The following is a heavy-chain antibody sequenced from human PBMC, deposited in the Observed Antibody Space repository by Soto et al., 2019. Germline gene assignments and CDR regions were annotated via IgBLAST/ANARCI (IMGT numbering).Heavy chain of an antibody. CDR1: GFNFRSYA. Sequence: EVELSESGGGLVQPGGSLRLSCAASGFNFRSYAMSWVRRAPGKGLEWVSAISGSGGTSYFADSVRGRFTISRDNSKNTLYLQLSSLRVEDTAEYFCAKGRGSCWTIDYWGQGTLVTVSS. V-gene: IGHV3-23*01. CDR3: AKGRGSCWTIDY. J-gene: IGHJ4*02. D-gene: IGHD6-13*01. CDR2: ISGSGGTS.